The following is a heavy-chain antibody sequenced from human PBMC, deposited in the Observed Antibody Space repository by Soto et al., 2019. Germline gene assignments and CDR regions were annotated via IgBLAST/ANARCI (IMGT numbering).Heavy chain of an antibody. V-gene: IGHV3-30*18. CDR1: GFTFSSYG. D-gene: IGHD3-22*01. J-gene: IGHJ3*02. CDR2: ISYDGSNK. Sequence: GGSLRLSCAASGFTFSSYGMHWVRQAPGKGLEWVAVISYDGSNKYYADSVKGRFTISRDNSKNTLYLQMNSLRAEDTAVYYCAKDRFSNGALDIWGQGTMVTVSS. CDR3: AKDRFSNGALDI.